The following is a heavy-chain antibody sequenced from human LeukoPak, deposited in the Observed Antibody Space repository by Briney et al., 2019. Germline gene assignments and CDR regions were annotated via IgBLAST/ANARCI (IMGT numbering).Heavy chain of an antibody. CDR1: GGTFSSYA. CDR2: IIPIFGTA. Sequence: GASVKVSCKASGGTFSSYAISWVRQAPGQGLEWMGGIIPIFGTANYAQKFQGRVTITADKSTSTAYMELSSLRSEDTAVYYCASSGVYSSSAWGYFDYWGQGTLVTVSS. CDR3: ASSGVYSSSAWGYFDY. D-gene: IGHD6-6*01. J-gene: IGHJ4*02. V-gene: IGHV1-69*06.